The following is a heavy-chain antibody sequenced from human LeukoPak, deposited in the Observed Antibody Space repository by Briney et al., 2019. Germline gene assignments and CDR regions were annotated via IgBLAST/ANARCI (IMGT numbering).Heavy chain of an antibody. J-gene: IGHJ3*02. V-gene: IGHV1-69-2*01. Sequence: ASVKVSCKVSGYTFTDYYMHWVQQAPGKGLEWMGLVDPEDGETIYAEKFQGRVTITADTSTDTAYMELSSLRSEDTAVYYCATIEYSSSSRAFDIWGRGTMVTVSS. CDR2: VDPEDGET. CDR1: GYTFTDYY. D-gene: IGHD6-6*01. CDR3: ATIEYSSSSRAFDI.